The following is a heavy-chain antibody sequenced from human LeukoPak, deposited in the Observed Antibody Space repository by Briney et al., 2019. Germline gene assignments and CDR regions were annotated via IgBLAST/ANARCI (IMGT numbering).Heavy chain of an antibody. CDR3: ARVRGGVGPGGDVFDL. D-gene: IGHD3-10*01. Sequence: GGALRLSCAASRFTFGPYWMHWVRQAPGEGLVWVSRINADGSRTTYADSVKGRFTISRHNAENTLSLPMDSLRADDTAVYYCARVRGGVGPGGDVFDLWGQGTMVTVSS. CDR2: INADGSRT. J-gene: IGHJ3*01. CDR1: RFTFGPYW. V-gene: IGHV3-74*01.